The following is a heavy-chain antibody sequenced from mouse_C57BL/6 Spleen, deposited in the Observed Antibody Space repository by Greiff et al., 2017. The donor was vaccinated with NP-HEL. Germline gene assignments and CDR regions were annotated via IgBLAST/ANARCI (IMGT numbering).Heavy chain of an antibody. V-gene: IGHV1-69*01. Sequence: VQLQQPGAELVMPGTSVKLSCKASGYTFTSYWMHWVKQRPGQGLEWIGEIDPSDSYTNYNQKFKGKSTLTVDKSSSTAYMQLSSLTSEDSAVYYCARRTTGVDWYFDVWGTGTTVTVSS. CDR2: IDPSDSYT. CDR1: GYTFTSYW. CDR3: ARRTTGVDWYFDV. J-gene: IGHJ1*03. D-gene: IGHD1-1*01.